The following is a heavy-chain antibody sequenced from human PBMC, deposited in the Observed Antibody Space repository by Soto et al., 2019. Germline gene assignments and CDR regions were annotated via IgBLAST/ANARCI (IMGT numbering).Heavy chain of an antibody. V-gene: IGHV1-18*01. CDR2: ISGYNGNT. Sequence: QVQLVQSRGEVKKPGASVKVSCKTSGYSFTTYGISWVRQAPGQGLEWMGWISGYNGNTNYEQKLKGRLTMTTDTSTSTAYMELRSLTSDDTAVYYCAREGPAPDYHYGMDVWGQGSTVTVSS. J-gene: IGHJ6*02. CDR3: AREGPAPDYHYGMDV. CDR1: GYSFTTYG.